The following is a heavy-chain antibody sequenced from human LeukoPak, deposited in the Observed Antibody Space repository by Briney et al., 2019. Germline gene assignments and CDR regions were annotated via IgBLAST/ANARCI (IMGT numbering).Heavy chain of an antibody. V-gene: IGHV3-30-3*01. CDR1: GFTLTTYT. Sequence: GGSLRLSCVVTGFTLTTYTIYWARQAPGKGLEWVAIISYDENNKYYADSVKGRFTISRDNNKDTVFLQMNNLRSEDTALYYCARIGFSATTSSYWGRGTRVIVSS. J-gene: IGHJ4*02. CDR3: ARIGFSATTSSY. CDR2: ISYDENNK. D-gene: IGHD2/OR15-2a*01.